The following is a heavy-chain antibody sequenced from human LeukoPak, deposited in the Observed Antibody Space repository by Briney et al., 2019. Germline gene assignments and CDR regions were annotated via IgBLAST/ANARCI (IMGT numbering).Heavy chain of an antibody. CDR2: IYCTGST. J-gene: IGHJ4*02. D-gene: IGHD6-13*01. CDR1: GRSSSSYY. Sequence: PSETLSLTCTVSGRSSSSYYWSWIRQPPREGLEWIGYIYCTGSTVDNPSLKSRVTILVDTSKNQFSVKLNSVTAADTAVYYCARDRGAAAGSPYYYFDYWGQGTLVTVSS. V-gene: IGHV4-59*01. CDR3: ARDRGAAAGSPYYYFDY.